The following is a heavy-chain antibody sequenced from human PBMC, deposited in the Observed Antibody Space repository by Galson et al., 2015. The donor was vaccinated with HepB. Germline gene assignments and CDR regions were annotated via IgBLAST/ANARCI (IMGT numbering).Heavy chain of an antibody. D-gene: IGHD4-17*01. CDR1: GGSFSGFY. J-gene: IGHJ5*02. Sequence: LSLTRAVYGGSFSGFYWTWIRQPPGKGLEWIGVINHSGSTHYTPSRKSRVPISVDTSKKQFSLYLKSVTAADTAVYYCARSYDYGNTRLGPWGQGSLFIVSS. CDR2: INHSGST. V-gene: IGHV4-34*01. CDR3: ARSYDYGNTRLGP.